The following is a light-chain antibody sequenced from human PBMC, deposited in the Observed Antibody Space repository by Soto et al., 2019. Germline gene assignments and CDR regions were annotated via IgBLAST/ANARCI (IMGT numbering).Light chain of an antibody. Sequence: QSVLTQPASVSGSPGQSITISCTGTISDVGGYNFVSWYQQHPGKAPKLMIYEVSNRPSGVSNRFSGSKSGNTASLTISGLQAEDEADYYCSSYTSSSTRVFGGGTQLTVL. V-gene: IGLV2-14*01. J-gene: IGLJ2*01. CDR3: SSYTSSSTRV. CDR1: ISDVGGYNF. CDR2: EVS.